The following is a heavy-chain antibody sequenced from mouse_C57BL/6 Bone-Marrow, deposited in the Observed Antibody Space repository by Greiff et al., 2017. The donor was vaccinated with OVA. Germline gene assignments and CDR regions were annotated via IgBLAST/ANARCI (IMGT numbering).Heavy chain of an antibody. Sequence: VKLVESGAELAKPGASVKLSCKASGYTFTSYWMHWVKQRPGQGLEWIGYINPSSGYTKYNQKFKDKATLTADKSSSTAYMQLSSLTYEDSAVYYCAKVLLRSYYAMDYWGQGTSVTVSS. CDR1: GYTFTSYW. J-gene: IGHJ4*01. CDR3: AKVLLRSYYAMDY. D-gene: IGHD1-1*01. V-gene: IGHV1-7*01. CDR2: INPSSGYT.